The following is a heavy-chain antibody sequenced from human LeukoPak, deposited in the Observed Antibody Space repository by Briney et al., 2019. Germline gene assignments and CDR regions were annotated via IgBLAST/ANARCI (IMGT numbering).Heavy chain of an antibody. CDR3: ARGLVVPAAPGGYFDY. V-gene: IGHV4-39*01. Sequence: PSETLSLTCTVSGGSISSSSYYWGWIRQPPGKGLEWIGSIYYSGSTYYNPSLKSRVTISVDTSKNQFSLKLSSVTAADTAVYYCARGLVVPAAPGGYFDYWGQGTLVTVSS. D-gene: IGHD2-2*01. CDR1: GGSISSSSYY. J-gene: IGHJ4*02. CDR2: IYYSGST.